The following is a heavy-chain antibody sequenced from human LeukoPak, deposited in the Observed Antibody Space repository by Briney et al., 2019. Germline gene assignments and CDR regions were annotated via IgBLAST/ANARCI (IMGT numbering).Heavy chain of an antibody. D-gene: IGHD3-10*01. J-gene: IGHJ6*03. CDR3: ARANYYGSGSYYNRNYYYMDV. CDR1: GGSFSGYY. V-gene: IGHV4-34*01. Sequence: SETLSLTCAVYGGSFSGYYWSWIRQPPGKGLEWIGEINHSGSTNYNPSLKSRVTISVDTSKNQFSLKLSSVTAADTAVYYCARANYYGSGSYYNRNYYYMDVWGKGTTVTVSS. CDR2: INHSGST.